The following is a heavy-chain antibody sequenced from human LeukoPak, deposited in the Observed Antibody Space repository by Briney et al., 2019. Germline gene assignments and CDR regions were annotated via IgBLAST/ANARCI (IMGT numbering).Heavy chain of an antibody. CDR1: GYTFTGYY. CDR2: IKPNSGGT. J-gene: IGHJ4*02. D-gene: IGHD3-9*01. Sequence: GASVKVSCKASGYTFTGYYMHWVRQAPGQGLEWMGWIKPNSGGTNYAQKFQGRVTMTRDTSISTAYMELCRLRSDDTAVYYCARGPHGRIYDILTGFDYWGQGTLVTVSS. V-gene: IGHV1-2*02. CDR3: ARGPHGRIYDILTGFDY.